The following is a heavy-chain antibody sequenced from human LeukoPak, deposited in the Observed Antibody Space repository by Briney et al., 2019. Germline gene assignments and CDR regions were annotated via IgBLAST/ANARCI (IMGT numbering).Heavy chain of an antibody. Sequence: ASVNVSCKVSGYTLTELSMHWVRQAPGKGLEWMGGFDPEDGETIYAQKFQGRVTMTEDTSTDTAYMELSSLRSEDTAVYYCATEIAVAGGIDYWGQGTLVTVSS. CDR2: FDPEDGET. CDR3: ATEIAVAGGIDY. V-gene: IGHV1-24*01. CDR1: GYTLTELS. J-gene: IGHJ4*02. D-gene: IGHD6-19*01.